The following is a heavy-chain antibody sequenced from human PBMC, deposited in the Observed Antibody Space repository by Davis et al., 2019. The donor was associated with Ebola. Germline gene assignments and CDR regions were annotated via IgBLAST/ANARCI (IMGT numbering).Heavy chain of an antibody. CDR1: GYTFTSYG. J-gene: IGHJ4*02. D-gene: IGHD3-10*01. V-gene: IGHV1-18*01. Sequence: ASVKVSCKASGYTFTSYGISWVRQAPGQGLEWMGWISAYNGNTNYAQKLQGRVTMTTDTSTSTAYMELRGLRSDDTAVYYCAREGVWFGELLSYYFDYWGQGTLVTVSS. CDR2: ISAYNGNT. CDR3: AREGVWFGELLSYYFDY.